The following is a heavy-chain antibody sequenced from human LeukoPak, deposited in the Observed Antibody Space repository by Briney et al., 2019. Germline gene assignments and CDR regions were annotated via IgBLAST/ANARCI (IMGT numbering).Heavy chain of an antibody. CDR1: GHTFTNDE. J-gene: IGHJ4*02. D-gene: IGHD2-8*01. Sequence: ASVKVSCKASGHTFTNDEIHWVRQATGQGLEWMGWMNPSSGNTGYAQKFQGRLTMTRNTSISTAYMDLSSLRSDDTAVYYCARRDCTTGACRFDDWGQGTRVPVSP. V-gene: IGHV1-8*01. CDR2: MNPSSGNT. CDR3: ARRDCTTGACRFDD.